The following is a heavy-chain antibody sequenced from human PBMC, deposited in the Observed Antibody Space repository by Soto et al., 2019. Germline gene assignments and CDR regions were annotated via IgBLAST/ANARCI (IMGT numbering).Heavy chain of an antibody. CDR2: ISYDGSNK. V-gene: IGHV3-30*18. J-gene: IGHJ4*02. CDR3: AKPMNYYDSSFDY. Sequence: PGGSLRLSCAASGFTFSSYGMHWVRQAPGKGLEWVAVISYDGSNKYYADSVKGRFTISRDNSKNTLYLQMNSLRAEDTAVYYGAKPMNYYDSSFDYWGQGTLVTFSS. CDR1: GFTFSSYG. D-gene: IGHD3-22*01.